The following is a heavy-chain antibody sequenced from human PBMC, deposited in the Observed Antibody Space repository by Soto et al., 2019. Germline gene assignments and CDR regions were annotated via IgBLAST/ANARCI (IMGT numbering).Heavy chain of an antibody. Sequence: GASVKVSCKASGYTFTSYAMHWVRQAPGQRLEWMGWINAGNGNTKYSQKFQGRVTITRDTSASTAYMELSSLRSEDTAVYYCARVNYDILTGYYKFGWFDPWGQGTLVTVS. J-gene: IGHJ5*02. CDR2: INAGNGNT. CDR1: GYTFTSYA. V-gene: IGHV1-3*01. D-gene: IGHD3-9*01. CDR3: ARVNYDILTGYYKFGWFDP.